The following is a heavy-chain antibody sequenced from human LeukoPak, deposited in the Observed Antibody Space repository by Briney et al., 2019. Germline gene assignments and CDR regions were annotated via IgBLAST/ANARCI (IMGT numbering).Heavy chain of an antibody. V-gene: IGHV3-23*01. CDR3: AKDLTRIAAAGATNWFDP. CDR1: GYTFGDYG. J-gene: IGHJ5*02. D-gene: IGHD6-13*01. CDR2: INGGGGST. Sequence: GGSLRLSCAASGYTFGDYGMSWVRQAPGKGLEWVSPINGGGGSTYYADSVKGRFTISRDNSKNTLYLQMNSLRAEDTAVYYCAKDLTRIAAAGATNWFDPWGQGTLVTVSS.